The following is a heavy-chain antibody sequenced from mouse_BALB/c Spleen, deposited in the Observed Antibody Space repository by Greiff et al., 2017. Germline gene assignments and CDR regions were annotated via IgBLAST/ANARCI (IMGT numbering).Heavy chain of an antibody. Sequence: EVQLQESGAELVRSGASVKLSCTASGFNIKDYYMHWVKQRPEQGLEWIGWIDPENGDTEYAPKFQGKATMTADTSSNTAYLQLSSLTSEDTAVYYCNVYYVSSYYAMDYWGQGTSVTVSS. D-gene: IGHD1-1*01. CDR3: NVYYVSSYYAMDY. CDR2: IDPENGDT. J-gene: IGHJ4*01. CDR1: GFNIKDYY. V-gene: IGHV14-4*02.